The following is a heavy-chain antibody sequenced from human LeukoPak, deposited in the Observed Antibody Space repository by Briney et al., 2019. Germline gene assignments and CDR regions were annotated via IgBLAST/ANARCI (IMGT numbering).Heavy chain of an antibody. J-gene: IGHJ4*02. CDR2: IRSKSEAGTT. CDR1: GFTFRDPW. CDR3: TTEPRQ. Sequence: GGSLRLSCVVSGFTFRDPWMSWVRQAPGKGLEWIGRIRSKSEAGTTEFAAPLKGRFTISRDDSKNTLYLQINSLTTDDTTVYYCTTEPRQWGQGTLVIVSS. V-gene: IGHV3-15*01.